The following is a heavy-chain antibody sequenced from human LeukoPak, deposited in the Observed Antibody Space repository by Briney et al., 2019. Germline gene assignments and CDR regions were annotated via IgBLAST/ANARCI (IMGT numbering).Heavy chain of an antibody. Sequence: GGSLRLSCAASGFTFSNFAMSWLRQAPGKGLEWVSGISVSGDRTYYADSVRGRFTISRDNAKNSLYLQMNSLRAEDTAVYYCASTSTPYSSSWGRFDYWGQGTLVTVSS. CDR3: ASTSTPYSSSWGRFDY. J-gene: IGHJ4*02. CDR1: GFTFSNFA. D-gene: IGHD6-13*01. CDR2: ISVSGDRT. V-gene: IGHV3-23*01.